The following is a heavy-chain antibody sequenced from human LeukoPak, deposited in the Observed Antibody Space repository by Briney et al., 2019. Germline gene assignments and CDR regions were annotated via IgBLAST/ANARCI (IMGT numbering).Heavy chain of an antibody. J-gene: IGHJ4*02. D-gene: IGHD1-20*01. V-gene: IGHV3-30-3*01. Sequence: AGGSLRLSCAASGFTFSTYAMSWVRQAPGKGLEWVAVISYDGSNKYYADSVKGRFTISRDNSKNTLYLQMNSLRAEDTAVYYCARTLVGYNWNRIGFDYWGQGTLVTVSS. CDR1: GFTFSTYA. CDR2: ISYDGSNK. CDR3: ARTLVGYNWNRIGFDY.